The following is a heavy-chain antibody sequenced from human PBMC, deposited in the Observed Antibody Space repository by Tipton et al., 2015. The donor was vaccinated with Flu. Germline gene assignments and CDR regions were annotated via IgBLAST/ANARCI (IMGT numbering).Heavy chain of an antibody. CDR2: IHYSGSP. D-gene: IGHD6-13*01. V-gene: IGHV4-38-2*02. Sequence: TLSLTCTVSGDSMRRDYFWGWIRQAPGKGLEWIGNIHYSGSPHYNPSLKSRVTISVDTSKNQFSLRLNSVTAADTAVYYCARFSVAADANWFDPWGQGTLVTVS. CDR3: ARFSVAADANWFDP. J-gene: IGHJ5*02. CDR1: GDSMRRDYF.